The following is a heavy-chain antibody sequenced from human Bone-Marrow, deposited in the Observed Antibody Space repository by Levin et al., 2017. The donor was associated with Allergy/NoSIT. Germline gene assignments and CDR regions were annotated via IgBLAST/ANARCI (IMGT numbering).Heavy chain of an antibody. CDR3: ARDRGVAGPNFDY. CDR2: ISSSSSYI. Sequence: GESLKISCAASGFTFSSYSMNWVRQAPGKGLEWVSSISSSSSYIYYADSVKGRFTISRDNAKNSLYLQMNSLRAEDTAVYYCARDRGVAGPNFDYWGQGTLVTVSS. J-gene: IGHJ4*02. CDR1: GFTFSSYS. V-gene: IGHV3-21*01. D-gene: IGHD6-19*01.